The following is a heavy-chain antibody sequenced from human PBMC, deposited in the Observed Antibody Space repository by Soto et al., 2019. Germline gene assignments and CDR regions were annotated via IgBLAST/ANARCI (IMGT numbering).Heavy chain of an antibody. CDR1: GGSISSGCYY. V-gene: IGHV4-31*03. D-gene: IGHD3-22*01. CDR3: ARDVVARYYYDSSGYSNWFDP. J-gene: IGHJ5*02. Sequence: PSETLSLTCTVSGGSISSGCYYWSWIRQHPGKGLEWIGYIYYSGSTYYNPSLKSRVTISVDTSKNQFSLKLSSVTAADTAVYYCARDVVARYYYDSSGYSNWFDPWGQGTLVTVSS. CDR2: IYYSGST.